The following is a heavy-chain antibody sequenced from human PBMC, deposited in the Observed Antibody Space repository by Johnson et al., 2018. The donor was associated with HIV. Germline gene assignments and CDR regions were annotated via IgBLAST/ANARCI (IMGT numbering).Heavy chain of an antibody. J-gene: IGHJ3*02. CDR2: INWNGGST. CDR3: ARNRYYYDSSGYYPGAFDI. CDR1: GFTFSSYA. V-gene: IGHV3-20*04. Sequence: VQLVESGGGVVQPGRSLRLSCAASGFTFSSYAMHWVRQAPGKGLEWVSGINWNGGSTAYADSVKGRFTISRDNAENSLYLQMNSLRAEDTAVYYCARNRYYYDSSGYYPGAFDIWGQGTMVTVSS. D-gene: IGHD3-22*01.